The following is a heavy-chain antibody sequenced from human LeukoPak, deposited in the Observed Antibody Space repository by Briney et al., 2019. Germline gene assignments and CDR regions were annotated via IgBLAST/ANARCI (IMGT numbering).Heavy chain of an antibody. J-gene: IGHJ4*02. CDR1: GFTFSDYY. CDR3: ARDPAAGALDY. CDR2: ISSSSSYI. V-gene: IGHV3-21*01. Sequence: GGSLRLSCAASGFTFSDYYMNWVRQAPGKGLEWVSSISSSSSYIYYADSVKGRFTISRDNAKNSLYLQMNSLRAEDTAVYYCARDPAAGALDYWGQGTLVTVSS. D-gene: IGHD6-13*01.